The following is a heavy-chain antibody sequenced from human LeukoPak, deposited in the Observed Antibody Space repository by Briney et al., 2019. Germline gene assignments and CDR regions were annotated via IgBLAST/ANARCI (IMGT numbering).Heavy chain of an antibody. Sequence: PGGSLRLSCAASGFTFSSYAMSWVRQAPGKGLEWVANIKEDGSVKYYVDSVKGRFTISRDNAKKSMYLQVNSLRAEDTAVYYCARATSEALDYWGQGTLVTVSS. CDR1: GFTFSSYA. J-gene: IGHJ4*02. CDR2: IKEDGSVK. V-gene: IGHV3-7*01. D-gene: IGHD3-3*01. CDR3: ARATSEALDY.